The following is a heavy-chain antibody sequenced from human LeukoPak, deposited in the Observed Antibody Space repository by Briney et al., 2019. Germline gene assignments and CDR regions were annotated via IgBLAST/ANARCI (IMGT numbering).Heavy chain of an antibody. CDR2: INPAGTET. CDR1: GFTFSSYW. Sequence: GGSLRLSCAASGFTFSSYWMTWVRQAPGTGLEWVANINPAGTETYYVDPVKGRFTISRDNAKNLLYLQMNSLRAEDTAVYYCARFGYVAAVDLWGQGTLVTVSS. V-gene: IGHV3-7*01. CDR3: ARFGYVAAVDL. J-gene: IGHJ4*02. D-gene: IGHD2-15*01.